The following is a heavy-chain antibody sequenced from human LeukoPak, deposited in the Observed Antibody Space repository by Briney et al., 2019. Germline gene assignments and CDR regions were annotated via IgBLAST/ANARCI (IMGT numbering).Heavy chain of an antibody. J-gene: IGHJ4*02. D-gene: IGHD1-26*01. CDR2: IWYDGSNK. Sequence: PGGSLRLSCAASGFTFSSYGMHWVRQAPGKGLEWVAVIWYDGSNKYYADSVKGRFTISRDNSKNTLYLQMNSLRAEDTAVYYCAKEAYRTVDYFDYWGQGTLVTVSS. CDR1: GFTFSSYG. CDR3: AKEAYRTVDYFDY. V-gene: IGHV3-30*02.